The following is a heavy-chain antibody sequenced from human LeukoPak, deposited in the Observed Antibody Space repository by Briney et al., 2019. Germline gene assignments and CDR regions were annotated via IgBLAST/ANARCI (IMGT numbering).Heavy chain of an antibody. V-gene: IGHV1-18*01. Sequence: ASVKVSCKASGYTFTSYGISWVRQAPGQGLEWMGWISAYNGNTNYAQKLQGRVTMTTDTSTSTAYMELRSLRSDDTAVYYCARALENYSSSSGLDYWGQGTLVTVSS. CDR2: ISAYNGNT. CDR1: GYTFTSYG. D-gene: IGHD6-6*01. J-gene: IGHJ4*02. CDR3: ARALENYSSSSGLDY.